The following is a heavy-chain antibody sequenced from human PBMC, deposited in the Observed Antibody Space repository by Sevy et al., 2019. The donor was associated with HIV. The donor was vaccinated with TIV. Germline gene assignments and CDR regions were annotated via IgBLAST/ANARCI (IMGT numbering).Heavy chain of an antibody. D-gene: IGHD3-22*01. CDR1: GFTFNNAW. V-gene: IGHV3-15*01. CDR2: IKSKIDGEAT. CDR3: ATAPGYYDSAPFDY. J-gene: IGHJ4*02. Sequence: GGSLRLSCAVSGFTFNNAWMNWVRQAPGTGLQWVGLIKSKIDGEATDYAAPLKGRFTFSRDDSKNTLYLQMNSLQIEDTAVYYCATAPGYYDSAPFDYWGPGTLVTVSS.